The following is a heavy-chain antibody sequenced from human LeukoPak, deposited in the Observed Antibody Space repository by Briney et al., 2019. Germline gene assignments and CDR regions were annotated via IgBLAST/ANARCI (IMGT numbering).Heavy chain of an antibody. CDR3: ARGQPRYYGMDV. CDR2: INHSGST. V-gene: IGHV4-34*01. Sequence: SETLSLTCTVSGGSISSYYWSWIRQPPGKGLEWIGEINHSGSTNYNPSLKSRVTISVDTSKNQFSLKLSSVTAADTAVYYCARGQPRYYGMDVWGQGTTVTVSS. CDR1: GGSISSYY. D-gene: IGHD2-2*01. J-gene: IGHJ6*02.